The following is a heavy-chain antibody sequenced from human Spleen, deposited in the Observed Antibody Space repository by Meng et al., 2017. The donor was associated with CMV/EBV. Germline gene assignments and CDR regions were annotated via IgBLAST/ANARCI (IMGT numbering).Heavy chain of an antibody. V-gene: IGHV3-30*04. D-gene: IGHD2-2*01. CDR3: ARDIVVVPAAIEDY. J-gene: IGHJ4*02. Sequence: SGFTFSSYAMHWIRQAPGKGLEWVAVISYDGSNKYYADSVKGRFTISRDNSKNTLYLQMNSLRAEDTAVYYCARDIVVVPAAIEDYWGQGTLVTVSS. CDR1: GFTFSSYA. CDR2: ISYDGSNK.